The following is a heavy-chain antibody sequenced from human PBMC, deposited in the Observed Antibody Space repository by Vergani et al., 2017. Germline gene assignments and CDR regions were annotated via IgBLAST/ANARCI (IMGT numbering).Heavy chain of an antibody. J-gene: IGHJ6*03. CDR2: THFMSKWYN. Sequence: QVQLHQSGPGLVKPSQTLSLTCAISGDRVSNKSAGWNWIRQSPSRGLEGLGRTHFMSKWYNDYAASVKSRMTINSDTSKNLFSLQLQSVTPEDTAVYYCAREDISLTVEGANYMDIWGKGTTVTVAS. V-gene: IGHV6-1*01. CDR3: AREDISLTVEGANYMDI. CDR1: GDRVSNKSAG. D-gene: IGHD3-22*01.